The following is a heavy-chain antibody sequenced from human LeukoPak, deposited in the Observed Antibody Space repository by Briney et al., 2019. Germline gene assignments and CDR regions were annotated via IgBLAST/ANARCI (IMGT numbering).Heavy chain of an antibody. V-gene: IGHV3-23*01. CDR2: MGGSGGST. CDR1: GFTFSSYA. J-gene: IGHJ4*02. CDR3: AKGMEWELLIAFDY. Sequence: PGGSLRLSCAASGFTFSSYAMSWVRQAPGKGLEWGSGMGGSGGSTYYAVSVKGRFTITRDNSRNTLYLQMNSLRAEDTAVYCCAKGMEWELLIAFDYWGQGTLVTVSS. D-gene: IGHD1-26*01.